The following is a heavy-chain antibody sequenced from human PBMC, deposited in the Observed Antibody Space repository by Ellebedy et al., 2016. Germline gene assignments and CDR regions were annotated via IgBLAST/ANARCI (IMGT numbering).Heavy chain of an antibody. CDR2: INSDGSST. V-gene: IGHV3-74*01. CDR1: GFTFSSYW. J-gene: IGHJ3*02. D-gene: IGHD1-26*01. Sequence: GGSLRLSCAASGFTFSSYWMHWVRQAPGKGLVWVSRINSDGSSTSYADSVKGRFTISRDNAKNSLYLQMNSLRAEDTAVYYCARDPGGSGSYSPPGAFDIWGQGTMVTVSS. CDR3: ARDPGGSGSYSPPGAFDI.